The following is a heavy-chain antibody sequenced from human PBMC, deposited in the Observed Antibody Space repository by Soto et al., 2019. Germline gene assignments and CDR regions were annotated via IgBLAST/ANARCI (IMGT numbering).Heavy chain of an antibody. V-gene: IGHV3-30*18. Sequence: PGGSLRLSCGASGFTFSSYGMHWVRQAPGKGLQWVAVISYDASNKYYADTVKGRFTISRDNSKNTLYLQMNTLRPEDTAVYYCAKGSSSVYYYYYGLDVWGQGTTVTVSS. CDR3: AKGSSSVYYYYYGLDV. CDR1: GFTFSSYG. CDR2: ISYDASNK. D-gene: IGHD6-6*01. J-gene: IGHJ6*02.